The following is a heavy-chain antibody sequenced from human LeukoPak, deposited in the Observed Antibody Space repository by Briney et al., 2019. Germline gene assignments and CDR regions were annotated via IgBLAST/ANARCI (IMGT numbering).Heavy chain of an antibody. D-gene: IGHD6-19*01. Sequence: SETLSLTCTVSGGSISSSSYYWGWIRQPPGKGLEWIGSIYYSGSTYYNPSLKSRVTISVDTSKNQFSLKLSSVTAADTAVYYCASLNSGWYTTDDYWGQGTLVTVSS. CDR2: IYYSGST. CDR1: GGSISSSSYY. V-gene: IGHV4-39*07. J-gene: IGHJ4*02. CDR3: ASLNSGWYTTDDY.